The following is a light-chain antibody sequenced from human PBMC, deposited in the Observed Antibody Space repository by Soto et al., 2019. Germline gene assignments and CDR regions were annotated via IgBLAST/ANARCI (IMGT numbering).Light chain of an antibody. V-gene: IGLV2-14*01. CDR3: CSYTSASTLLYL. CDR2: GVT. J-gene: IGLJ1*01. CDR1: SSDVGGYNY. Sequence: QSALTQPASVSGSPGQSITISCTGTSSDVGGYNYVSWYQQHPGIAPKLLIYGVTNRPSGVSPRFSGSKSGNTASLTISGPQAEDEADYHCCSYTSASTLLYLFGTGTKVTVL.